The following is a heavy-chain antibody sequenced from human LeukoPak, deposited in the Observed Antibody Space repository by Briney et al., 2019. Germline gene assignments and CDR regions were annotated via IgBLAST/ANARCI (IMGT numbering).Heavy chain of an antibody. CDR3: AKEHSSSWYFDY. CDR2: IYSGGST. CDR1: GFTVSSKY. Sequence: GGSLRLSCAASGFTVSSKYMSWVRQAPGRGLEWVSVIYSGGSTYYADSMKGRFTISRDNSKNTLYLQMNSLRAEDTAVYYCAKEHSSSWYFDYWGQGTLVTVSS. V-gene: IGHV3-66*01. J-gene: IGHJ4*02. D-gene: IGHD6-13*01.